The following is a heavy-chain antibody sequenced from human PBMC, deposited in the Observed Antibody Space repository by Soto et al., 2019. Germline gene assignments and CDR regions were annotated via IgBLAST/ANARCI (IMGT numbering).Heavy chain of an antibody. Sequence: QVQLQESGPGLVKPSGTLSLTCAVSGVSISSNNWWSWVRQPPGKGLEWIGEMYHTGSTNYNPSLKSRVTISVDKSKHHFSLELNSVTAADTAVYYCARSSRYQYDSSEGNFDYWGQGTLVPVSS. CDR2: MYHTGST. CDR1: GVSISSNNW. V-gene: IGHV4-4*02. J-gene: IGHJ4*02. CDR3: ARSSRYQYDSSEGNFDY. D-gene: IGHD3-22*01.